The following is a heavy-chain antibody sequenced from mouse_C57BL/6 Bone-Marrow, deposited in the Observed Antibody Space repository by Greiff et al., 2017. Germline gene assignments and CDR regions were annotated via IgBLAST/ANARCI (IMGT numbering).Heavy chain of an antibody. J-gene: IGHJ3*01. CDR2: IGPENGDT. V-gene: IGHV14-4*01. Sequence: VQLQQSGAELVRPGASVKLSCTASGFNIKDDSMPWVQQRPEQGLEWIGWIGPENGDTEYASKFQGKATITADTSSNTDYLQLSSLTSEDTAVXYWITNDGYPAWFAYWGQGTLVTVSA. CDR1: GFNIKDDS. D-gene: IGHD2-3*01. CDR3: ITNDGYPAWFAY.